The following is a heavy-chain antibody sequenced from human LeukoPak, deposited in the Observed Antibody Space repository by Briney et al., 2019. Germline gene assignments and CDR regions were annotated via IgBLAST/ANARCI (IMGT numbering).Heavy chain of an antibody. CDR2: ISGRGEAI. V-gene: IGHV3-48*03. D-gene: IGHD2-15*01. CDR3: ARTYGSGSLDY. CDR1: RFTFRSYE. Sequence: PGGSLRLSCAASRFTFRSYEMNWVRQAPGKGLEWISYISGRGEAIFYADSVQGRFTISRDNAKNSIYLQMNGLTAEDTAVYYCARTYGSGSLDYGGQGTLVTVSS. J-gene: IGHJ4*02.